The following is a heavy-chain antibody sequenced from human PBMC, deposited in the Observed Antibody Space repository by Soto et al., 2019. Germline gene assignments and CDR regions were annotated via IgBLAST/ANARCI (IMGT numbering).Heavy chain of an antibody. Sequence: EEQLVESGGGLVPPGGSLRLSCAASGFTFSTYSMNWVRQAPGKGLEWVSFISSTGETTYYADSVKGRLTISRDNAKNSLFLQMNSLTAEDTAVYYCARDVRLPDYWGQGTLVTVSS. V-gene: IGHV3-48*01. CDR1: GFTFSTYS. CDR2: ISSTGETT. CDR3: ARDVRLPDY. J-gene: IGHJ4*02. D-gene: IGHD3-10*02.